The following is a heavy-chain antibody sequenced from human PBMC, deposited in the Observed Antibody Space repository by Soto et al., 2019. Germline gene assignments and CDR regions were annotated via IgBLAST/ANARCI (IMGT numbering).Heavy chain of an antibody. CDR2: ISYDGSNK. J-gene: IGHJ1*01. D-gene: IGHD5-18*01. CDR1: GFTFSSYG. V-gene: IGHV3-30*03. CDR3: ASTGGDTAWTLREYFQH. Sequence: QVQLVESGGGVVQPGRSLRLSCAASGFTFSSYGMHWVRQAPGKGLEWVAVISYDGSNKYYADSVKGRFTISRDNSKKTLDLEMNRLRAEDTAVYYCASTGGDTAWTLREYFQHWGQGTLVTVSS.